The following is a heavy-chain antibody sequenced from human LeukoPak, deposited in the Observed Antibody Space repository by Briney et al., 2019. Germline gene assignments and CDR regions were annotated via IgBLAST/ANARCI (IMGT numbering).Heavy chain of an antibody. CDR3: ASVYYDILTGYYPPDYYYGMDV. CDR1: GGTFSSYA. CDR2: IIPIFGTA. Sequence: SVKASCKASGGTFSSYAISWVRQAPGQGLEWMGGIIPIFGTANYAQKFQGRVTITADESTSTTYMELSSLRSEDTAVYYCASVYYDILTGYYPPDYYYGMDVWGKGTTVTVSS. J-gene: IGHJ6*04. D-gene: IGHD3-9*01. V-gene: IGHV1-69*01.